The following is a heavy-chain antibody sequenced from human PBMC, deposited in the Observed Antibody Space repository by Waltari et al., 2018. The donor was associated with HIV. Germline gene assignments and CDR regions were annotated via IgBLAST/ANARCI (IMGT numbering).Heavy chain of an antibody. D-gene: IGHD6-19*01. CDR1: GFTSRWWG. CDR2: TWYDRISE. Sequence: QVKPAESGGGVVPHGRSLVSYCASPGFTSRWWGMHWTRQAPGSGLECVAFTWYDRISEYSADSVKGRFTISRANSNNPLSLQMNSLRAEDTAVYYCARESPAFRSGTPEELDYWGQGTLVTVSS. V-gene: IGHV3-33*01. J-gene: IGHJ4*02. CDR3: ARESPAFRSGTPEELDY.